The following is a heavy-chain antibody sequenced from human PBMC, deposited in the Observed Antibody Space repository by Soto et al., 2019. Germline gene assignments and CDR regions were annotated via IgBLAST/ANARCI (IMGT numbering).Heavy chain of an antibody. CDR2: INHSGST. CDR1: GGSFSGYY. J-gene: IGHJ4*02. Sequence: QVQLQQWGAGLLKPSETMSLTCAVAGGSFSGYYWSWIRQPPGKGLEWIGEINHSGSTNYNPSLKSRVTISVYTSRNQFSLKLSSVTAAVTALYYCARGYGRTFDYWVQGTLVTVSS. V-gene: IGHV4-34*01. CDR3: ARGYGRTFDY. D-gene: IGHD3-10*01.